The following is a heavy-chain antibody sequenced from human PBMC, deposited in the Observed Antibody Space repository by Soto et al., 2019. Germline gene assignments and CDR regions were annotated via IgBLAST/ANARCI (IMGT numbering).Heavy chain of an antibody. CDR2: ISAYNGNT. CDR1: GYTFTSYA. CDR3: ARGWCGEFVDYFDY. Sequence: QVQLVQSGAEVKKPGASVKVSCKASGYTFTSYAISWVRQAPGQGLEWMGWISAYNGNTKYAQKVQGRVTMTTDTSTSKDSMELRSLRSDDTAVYYCARGWCGEFVDYFDYWGQGTLVTVSS. D-gene: IGHD3-10*01. J-gene: IGHJ4*02. V-gene: IGHV1-18*01.